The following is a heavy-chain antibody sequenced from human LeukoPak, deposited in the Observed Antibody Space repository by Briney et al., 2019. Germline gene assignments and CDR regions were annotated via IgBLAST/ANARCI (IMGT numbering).Heavy chain of an antibody. J-gene: IGHJ4*02. D-gene: IGHD5-24*01. V-gene: IGHV4-34*01. CDR1: GGSFSGYY. CDR2: INHSGST. CDR3: ARLGRWLQFSDY. Sequence: PSETLSLTCAVYGGSFSGYYWSWIRQPPGKGLEWIGEINHSGSTNYNPSLKSRVTISVDTSKNQFSLKLSSVTAADTAVYYCARLGRWLQFSDYWGQGTLVTVSS.